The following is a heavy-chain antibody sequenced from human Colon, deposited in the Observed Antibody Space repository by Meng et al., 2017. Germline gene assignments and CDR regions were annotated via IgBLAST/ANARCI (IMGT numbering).Heavy chain of an antibody. D-gene: IGHD6-19*01. Sequence: GGSLRLSCAASGFTFSSYGMHWVRQAPGKGLEWVAVIWYDGSNKYYADSVKGRFTISRDNSKNTLYLQMNSLRAEDTAVYYCAREDNIAVAGRSMYGMDVWGQGTTVTVSS. CDR3: AREDNIAVAGRSMYGMDV. V-gene: IGHV3-33*01. J-gene: IGHJ6*02. CDR2: IWYDGSNK. CDR1: GFTFSSYG.